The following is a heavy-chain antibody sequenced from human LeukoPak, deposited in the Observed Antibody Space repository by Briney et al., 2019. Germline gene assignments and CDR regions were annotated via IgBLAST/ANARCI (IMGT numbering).Heavy chain of an antibody. CDR3: ARVSYYDSSGQFDY. D-gene: IGHD3-22*01. J-gene: IGHJ4*02. CDR1: GGSISSYY. V-gene: IGHV4-59*01. CDR2: IYYSGGT. Sequence: SETLSLTCTVSGGSISSYYWSWIRQPPGKGLEWIGYIYYSGGTNYNPSLKSRVTISVDTSKNQFSLKLSSVTAADTAVYYCARVSYYDSSGQFDYWGQGTLVTVSS.